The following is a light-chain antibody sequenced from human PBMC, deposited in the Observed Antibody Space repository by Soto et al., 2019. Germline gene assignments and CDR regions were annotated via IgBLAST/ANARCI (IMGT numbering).Light chain of an antibody. CDR2: EVV. Sequence: QSGLTQSPSASGSPGQSVTISCTGTKNDIGVYDCVSWYQHHPGKAPRLIIYEVVQRPSGVPDRFSGSKSGNTASLTVSGLQAADEADYLCKSYAGSNTYVFGSGTKVTVL. CDR3: KSYAGSNTYV. J-gene: IGLJ1*01. CDR1: KNDIGVYDC. V-gene: IGLV2-8*01.